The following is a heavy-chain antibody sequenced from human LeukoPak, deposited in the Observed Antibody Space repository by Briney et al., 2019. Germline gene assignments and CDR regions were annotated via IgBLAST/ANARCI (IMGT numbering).Heavy chain of an antibody. J-gene: IGHJ2*01. D-gene: IGHD2-15*01. CDR3: ARAGRYCSGGSCHHWYFDL. CDR1: GGSFSGCY. V-gene: IGHV4-34*01. CDR2: INHSGST. Sequence: SETLSLTCAVYGGSFSGCYWSWIRQPPGKGLEWIGEINHSGSTNYNPSLKSRVTISVDTSKNQFSLKLSSVTAADTAVYYCARAGRYCSGGSCHHWYFDLWGRGTLVTVSS.